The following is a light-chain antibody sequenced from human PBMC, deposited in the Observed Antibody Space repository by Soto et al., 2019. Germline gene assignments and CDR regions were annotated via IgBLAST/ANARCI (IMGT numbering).Light chain of an antibody. CDR2: QDR. CDR1: TLGNKY. V-gene: IGLV3-1*01. CDR3: QAWDTSTVV. Sequence: SYELTQPPSVSVSPGQTASITCSGDTLGNKYACWYQQKPGQSPVLVIYQDRKRPSGIPERFSGSNSGNTATLTISGTQAMDEADYYCQAWDTSTVVFGGGTKVTVL. J-gene: IGLJ2*01.